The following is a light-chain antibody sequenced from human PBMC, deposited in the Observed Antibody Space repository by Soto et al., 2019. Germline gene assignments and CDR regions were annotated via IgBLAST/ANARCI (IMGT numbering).Light chain of an antibody. Sequence: EIVMTQSPATLSVSPGERATLSCRASQSVSSNLAWYQQKPAQAPRLLIYGASTRATGIPARFSGSGSGTEFTLTISSLQSEDFAVSSCQQYNNWPHTFGQGTKLEIK. J-gene: IGKJ2*01. CDR2: GAS. CDR3: QQYNNWPHT. CDR1: QSVSSN. V-gene: IGKV3-15*01.